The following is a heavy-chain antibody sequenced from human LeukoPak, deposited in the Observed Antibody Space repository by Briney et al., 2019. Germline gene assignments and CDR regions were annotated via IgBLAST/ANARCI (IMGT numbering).Heavy chain of an antibody. CDR1: GGSISSSSYY. Sequence: SETLSLTCTVSGGSISSSSYYRGWIRQPPGKGLEWIGSIYYSGSTYYNPSLKSRVTISVDTSKNQFSLKLSSVTAADTAVYYCARDEVFSISERKYGSGSPWGQGTLVTVSS. J-gene: IGHJ5*02. D-gene: IGHD3-10*01. CDR2: IYYSGST. V-gene: IGHV4-39*07. CDR3: ARDEVFSISERKYGSGSP.